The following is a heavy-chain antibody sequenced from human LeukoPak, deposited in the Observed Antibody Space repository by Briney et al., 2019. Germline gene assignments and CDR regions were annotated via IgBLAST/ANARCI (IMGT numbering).Heavy chain of an antibody. CDR2: INPNIGAT. J-gene: IGHJ5*02. Sequence: ASVKVSCKASGYTFTDYSIHWVRQAPGQGLEWMGWINPNIGATNYAQKFQGRVTMTRDTSIVTAYMELGRLGSDDTAVYYCAINQVDGTGIFDPWGQGALVTVSS. CDR1: GYTFTDYS. CDR3: AINQVDGTGIFDP. D-gene: IGHD1-14*01. V-gene: IGHV1-2*02.